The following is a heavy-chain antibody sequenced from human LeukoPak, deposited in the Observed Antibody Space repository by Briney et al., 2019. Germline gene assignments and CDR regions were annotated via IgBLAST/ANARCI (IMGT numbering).Heavy chain of an antibody. CDR1: GFTFTDYY. CDR2: ISSSSSYI. D-gene: IGHD3-10*01. Sequence: GGSLRLSCAASGFTFTDYYMSWVRQAPGKGLEWVSSISSSSSYIYYADSVKGRFTISRDNAKNSLYLQMNSLRAEDTAVYYCARDYYGSGSYGSMDVWGKGTTVTVSS. J-gene: IGHJ6*03. V-gene: IGHV3-21*01. CDR3: ARDYYGSGSYGSMDV.